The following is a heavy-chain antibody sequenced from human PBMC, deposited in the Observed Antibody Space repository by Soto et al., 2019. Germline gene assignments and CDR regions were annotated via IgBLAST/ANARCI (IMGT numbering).Heavy chain of an antibody. CDR3: ARLYYDYV. D-gene: IGHD3-3*01. CDR1: GSDFSTYS. Sequence: GGSLRLSCRASGSDFSTYSMNWVRRAPGQGLEWIAYVSLDSDSIQYADSVKGRFTISRDDAENSLYLQMDSLRDEDTATYYCARLYYDYVWGQGTTVTVSS. CDR2: VSLDSDSI. V-gene: IGHV3-48*02. J-gene: IGHJ6*02.